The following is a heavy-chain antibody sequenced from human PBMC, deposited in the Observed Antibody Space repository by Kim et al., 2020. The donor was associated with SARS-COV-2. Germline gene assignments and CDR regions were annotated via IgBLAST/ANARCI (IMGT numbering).Heavy chain of an antibody. J-gene: IGHJ4*02. CDR3: ARQEINCSGGSCYSEFDY. V-gene: IGHV5-10-1*01. CDR1: GYSFTSYW. Sequence: GESLKISCKGSGYSFTSYWISWVRQMPGKGLEWMGRIDPSDSYTNYSPSFQGHVTISADKSISTAYLQWSSLKASDTAMYYCARQEINCSGGSCYSEFDYGGQGTLVTVSS. CDR2: IDPSDSYT. D-gene: IGHD2-15*01.